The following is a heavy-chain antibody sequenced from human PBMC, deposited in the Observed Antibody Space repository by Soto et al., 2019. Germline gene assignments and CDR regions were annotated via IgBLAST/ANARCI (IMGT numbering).Heavy chain of an antibody. D-gene: IGHD2-2*02. CDR2: IYHSGTT. CDR3: ARGYCITNSCYNAFDI. V-gene: IGHV4-4*02. CDR1: GASISSSNW. Sequence: QVQLQESGPGLVKPSGPLSLTCAVSGASISSSNWWTWVRQPPGKGLEWIGEIYHSGTTNYNPSLKSRVTISVDRSKNRFSLKLSSVTAADTAVYYCARGYCITNSCYNAFDIWGQGTMVTVSS. J-gene: IGHJ3*02.